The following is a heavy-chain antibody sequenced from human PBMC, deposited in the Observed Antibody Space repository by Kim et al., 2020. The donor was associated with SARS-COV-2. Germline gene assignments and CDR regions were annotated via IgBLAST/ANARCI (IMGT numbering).Heavy chain of an antibody. CDR2: IKGDASEM. J-gene: IGHJ4*01. D-gene: IGHD3-10*01. CDR1: GCTFREYW. Sequence: GGSLRLSCATSGCTFREYWRTWVRQAPGKGLEWVANIKGDASEMYYVYSVEGRFIISSDNAKNSLYLQMHSLEAEDTALYYVVTSYYPSGCDRGYWGHG. CDR3: VTSYYPSGCDRGY. V-gene: IGHV3-7*01.